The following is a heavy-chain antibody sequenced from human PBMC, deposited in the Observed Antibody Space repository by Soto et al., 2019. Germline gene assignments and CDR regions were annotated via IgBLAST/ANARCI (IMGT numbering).Heavy chain of an antibody. V-gene: IGHV3-53*04. CDR1: GFTVISNY. CDR2: IYSGGST. D-gene: IGHD5-12*01. J-gene: IGHJ4*02. Sequence: GSLRLSCAASGFTVISNYMSWVRQAPGKGLEWVSVIYSGGSTYYADSVKGRFTISRHNSKNTLYLQMNSLRAEDTAVYYCARGGYSGYDYLVFDYWGQGTLVTVSS. CDR3: ARGGYSGYDYLVFDY.